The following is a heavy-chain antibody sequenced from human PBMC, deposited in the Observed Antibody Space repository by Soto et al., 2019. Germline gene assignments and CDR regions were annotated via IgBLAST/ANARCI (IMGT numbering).Heavy chain of an antibody. CDR2: ISDTGTT. Sequence: SETXSLTCTVSGGSISNYYWSWIRQPPGERLQWIGYISDTGTTNYNPSLKSRVTISVDTSKNQFSLKLSSVTAADTAVYYCARQLRSNGGFVWGQGTLVTVSS. CDR3: ARQLRSNGGFV. V-gene: IGHV4-59*08. J-gene: IGHJ4*02. CDR1: GGSISNYY.